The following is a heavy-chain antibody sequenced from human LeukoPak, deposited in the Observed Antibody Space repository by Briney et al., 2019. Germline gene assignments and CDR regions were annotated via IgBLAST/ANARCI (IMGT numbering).Heavy chain of an antibody. CDR3: ARGKRDGYNYPYSDY. CDR2: IRYDGSNK. Sequence: PGGSPRLSCAASGFTFSSYGMHWVRQAPGKGLEWVAFIRYDGSNKYYADSVRGRFTISRDNSKNTLYLQMNSLRAEDTAVYYCARGKRDGYNYPYSDYWGQGTLVTVSS. CDR1: GFTFSSYG. D-gene: IGHD5-24*01. V-gene: IGHV3-30*02. J-gene: IGHJ4*02.